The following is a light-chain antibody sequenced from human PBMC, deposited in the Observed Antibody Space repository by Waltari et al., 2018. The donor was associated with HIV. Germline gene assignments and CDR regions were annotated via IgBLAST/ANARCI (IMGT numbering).Light chain of an antibody. CDR3: QQYNNWPRT. Sequence: EVVLTPSPGTVSASPGESATLSCRTSQSIGNNLVWYQMKPGQAPRLVIYDSSTRATGIPVRFSGSGSGTDFTLTISSLQSEDFAVYFCQQYNNWPRTFGQGTKVEI. CDR2: DSS. V-gene: IGKV3-15*01. J-gene: IGKJ1*01. CDR1: QSIGNN.